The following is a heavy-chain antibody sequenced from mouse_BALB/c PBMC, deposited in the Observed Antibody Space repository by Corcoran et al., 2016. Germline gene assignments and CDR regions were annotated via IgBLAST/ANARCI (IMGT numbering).Heavy chain of an antibody. Sequence: QIQLVQSGPELKKPGETVKISCKASGYTFTNYGMNWVKQAPGKGFKWMGWINTYTGEPTYADDFKGRFAFSLETSASTAYLQINNLKNDDTATYFCARKVRAMDYWGQGTSVTVSS. J-gene: IGHJ4*01. CDR3: ARKVRAMDY. CDR1: GYTFTNYG. CDR2: INTYTGEP. V-gene: IGHV9-3-1*01. D-gene: IGHD1-1*01.